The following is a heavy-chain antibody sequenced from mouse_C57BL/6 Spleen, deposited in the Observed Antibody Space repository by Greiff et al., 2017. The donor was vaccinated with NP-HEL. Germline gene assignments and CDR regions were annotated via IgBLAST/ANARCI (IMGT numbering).Heavy chain of an antibody. D-gene: IGHD1-1*01. CDR3: ARDYYYGSSDY. Sequence: EVKLMESGPGLVKPSQSLSLTCSVTGYSITSGYYWNWIRQFPGNKLEWMGYISYDGSNNYNPSLKNRISITRDTSKNQFFLKLNSVTTEDTATYYCARDYYYGSSDYWGQGTTLTVSS. CDR2: ISYDGSN. CDR1: GYSITSGYY. V-gene: IGHV3-6*01. J-gene: IGHJ2*01.